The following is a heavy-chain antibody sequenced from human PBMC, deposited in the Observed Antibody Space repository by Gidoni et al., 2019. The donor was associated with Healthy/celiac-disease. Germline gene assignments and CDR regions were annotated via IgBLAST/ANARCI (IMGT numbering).Heavy chain of an antibody. CDR3: ARFRTTVTTNHYYYYGMDF. D-gene: IGHD4-17*01. V-gene: IGHV1-2*02. Sequence: QVQLVQSGAEVKKPGASVKVSCKASGYTFTGYYMHWVRQAPGQGLEWMGWINPNSGGTNYAQKFQGRVTMTRDTSISTAYMELSRLRSDDTAVYYCARFRTTVTTNHYYYYGMDFWGQGTTVTVSS. J-gene: IGHJ6*02. CDR1: GYTFTGYY. CDR2: INPNSGGT.